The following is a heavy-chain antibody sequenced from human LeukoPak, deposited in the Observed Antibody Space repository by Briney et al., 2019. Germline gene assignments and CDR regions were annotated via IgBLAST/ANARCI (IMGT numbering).Heavy chain of an antibody. CDR1: GFTFSNAW. CDR2: IKRKTDGRTT. V-gene: IGHV3-15*01. Sequence: GGSLRLSCAASGFTFSNAWMSWVRQAPGKGLEWVGRIKRKTDGRTTDYAGPVKGIFTISRDDSKNTLYLQMNSMKTEDTDVYYCTTDTTMIVVVRGLWGQGTLVTVSS. J-gene: IGHJ4*02. CDR3: TTDTTMIVVVRGL. D-gene: IGHD3-22*01.